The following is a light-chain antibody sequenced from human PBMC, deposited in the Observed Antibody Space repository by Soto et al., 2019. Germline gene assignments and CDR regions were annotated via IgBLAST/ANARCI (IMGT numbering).Light chain of an antibody. CDR3: SSYTRNTALV. J-gene: IGLJ1*01. CDR1: SIDIGPYDY. V-gene: IGLV2-14*01. Sequence: QSALTQPASVSGSPGQSITISCTGTSIDIGPYDYVSWYQQHPGKAPKLMIYEVTNRPSGVSHRFSGSKSGSTASLTSSGLQSEDEADYYCSSYTRNTALVFGPGTKLTVL. CDR2: EVT.